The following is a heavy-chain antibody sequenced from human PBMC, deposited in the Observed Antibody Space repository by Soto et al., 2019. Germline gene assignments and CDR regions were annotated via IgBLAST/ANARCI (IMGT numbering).Heavy chain of an antibody. CDR3: ARSSLGYCSSTSCYTPNWFDP. CDR2: INPSGGST. CDR1: GYTFTSYY. J-gene: IGHJ5*02. Sequence: ASVKVSCKASGYTFTSYYMHWVRQAPGQGLEWMGIINPSGGSTNYAQKFQGRVTMTRDTSTSTAYMELSRLRSDDTAVYYCARSSLGYCSSTSCYTPNWFDPWGQGTLVTVSS. V-gene: IGHV1-46*01. D-gene: IGHD2-2*02.